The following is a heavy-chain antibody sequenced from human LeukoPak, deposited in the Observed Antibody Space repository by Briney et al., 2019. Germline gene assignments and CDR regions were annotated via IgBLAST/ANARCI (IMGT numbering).Heavy chain of an antibody. CDR1: GFTLSSYW. Sequence: GGSLRLSCAASGFTLSSYWMSWVRQAPGKGLEWVANIREDGSENYYVDSVKGRFTISRDNAKNSLYLQMNCLRAEDTAVYYCARGAWGMDVWGQGTTVTVSS. CDR2: IREDGSEN. J-gene: IGHJ6*02. V-gene: IGHV3-7*01. CDR3: ARGAWGMDV.